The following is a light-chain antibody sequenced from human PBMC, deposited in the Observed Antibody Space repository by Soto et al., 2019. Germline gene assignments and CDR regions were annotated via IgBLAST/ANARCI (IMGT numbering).Light chain of an antibody. CDR2: GAS. J-gene: IGKJ1*01. CDR1: QSVNIN. V-gene: IGKV3-15*01. CDR3: QQYNNWPRT. Sequence: EIGMTQSPATLSVSPGDRATLSCRASQSVNINLAWYQQKPGQAPRLLIYGASTRATGIPASFSGSGSGTEFTLTISSLQSEDFVVYYCQQYNNWPRTFGQGTKVDIK.